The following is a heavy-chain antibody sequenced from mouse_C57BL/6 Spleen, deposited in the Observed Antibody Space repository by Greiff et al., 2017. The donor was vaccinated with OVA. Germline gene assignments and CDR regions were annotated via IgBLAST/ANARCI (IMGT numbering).Heavy chain of an antibody. D-gene: IGHD2-5*01. V-gene: IGHV5-17*01. CDR2: ISSGSSTI. J-gene: IGHJ3*01. CDR3: AKPYYSNYWFAY. CDR1: GFTFSDYG. Sequence: DVKLVESGGGLVKPGGSLKLSCAASGFTFSDYGMHWVRQAPEKGLEWVAYISSGSSTIYYADTVKGRFTISRDNAKNTLFLQMTSLRSEDTAMYYCAKPYYSNYWFAYWGQGTLVTVSA.